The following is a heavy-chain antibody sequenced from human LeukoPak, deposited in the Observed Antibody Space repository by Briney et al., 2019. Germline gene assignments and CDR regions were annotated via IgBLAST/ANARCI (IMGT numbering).Heavy chain of an antibody. Sequence: GGALGLSRSASGFTFFSYSMRWVRPAPRKGGGGVSAISGSGGSTYYADSVKGRFTISRDNSKNTLYLQMNSLRAEDTAVYYCAKPTSSGYDAFDIWGQGTMVTVSS. CDR2: ISGSGGST. J-gene: IGHJ3*02. D-gene: IGHD3-22*01. CDR1: GFTFFSYS. V-gene: IGHV3-23*01. CDR3: AKPTSSGYDAFDI.